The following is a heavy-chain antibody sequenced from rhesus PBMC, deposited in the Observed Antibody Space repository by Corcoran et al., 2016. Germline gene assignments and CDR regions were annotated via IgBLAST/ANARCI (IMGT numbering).Heavy chain of an antibody. CDR3: ARHFPRGTVGY. V-gene: IGHV4-65*01. CDR1: GGSVSSSNW. CDR2: ISGSSGST. Sequence: QVQLQESGPGLVKPSETLSLTCAVSGGSVSSSNWWSWIRQPPAKGLEWIGYISGSSGSTYYNPSLKSRVTISKDTSKNQFSLKLSSVTAADTAVYYCARHFPRGTVGYWGQGVLVTVSS. J-gene: IGHJ4*01. D-gene: IGHD5-24*01.